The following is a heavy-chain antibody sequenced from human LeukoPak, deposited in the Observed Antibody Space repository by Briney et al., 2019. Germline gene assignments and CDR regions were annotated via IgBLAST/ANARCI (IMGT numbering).Heavy chain of an antibody. CDR2: ISWNSGSI. CDR3: AKGGISMVRGAPDY. J-gene: IGHJ4*02. V-gene: IGHV3-9*01. CDR1: GFTFDDYA. Sequence: GGSLRLSCAASGFTFDDYAMNWGRQAPGKGLEWVSGISWNSGSIGYADSVKGRVTISRDNAKNSLYLQMNSLRAEDTALYYCAKGGISMVRGAPDYWGQGTLVTVSS. D-gene: IGHD3-10*01.